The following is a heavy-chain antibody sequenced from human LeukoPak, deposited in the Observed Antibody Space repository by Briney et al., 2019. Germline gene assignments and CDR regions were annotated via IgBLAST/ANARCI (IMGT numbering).Heavy chain of an antibody. D-gene: IGHD1-26*01. CDR2: ISGSGRPI. CDR1: GFAFSDYY. J-gene: IGHJ4*02. Sequence: GGSLRLSCAASGFAFSDYYMSWVRQAPGKGLEWVSYISGSGRPIYYADSVKGRFTISRDNAKNSLFLQMNSLRAEDTAVYYCARDPPDYSGSTTFDYWGQGTLVTVSS. CDR3: ARDPPDYSGSTTFDY. V-gene: IGHV3-11*01.